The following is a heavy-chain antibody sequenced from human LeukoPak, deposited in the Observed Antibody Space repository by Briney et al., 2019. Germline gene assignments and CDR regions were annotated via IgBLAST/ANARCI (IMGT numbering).Heavy chain of an antibody. J-gene: IGHJ4*02. CDR3: AARWLRGY. CDR2: MSSSSSGI. D-gene: IGHD6-19*01. CDR1: GFTFSSYA. V-gene: IGHV3-48*01. Sequence: TGGSLRLSCAASGFTFSSYAMHWVRQAPGKGLEWVSYMSSSSSGIQYADSVKGRFTISRDNAKNSLYLQMNNLRVEDTAVYYCAARWLRGYWGQGTLVTVSS.